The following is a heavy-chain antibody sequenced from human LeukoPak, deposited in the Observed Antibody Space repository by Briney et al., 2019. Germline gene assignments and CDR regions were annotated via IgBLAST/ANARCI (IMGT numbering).Heavy chain of an antibody. D-gene: IGHD3-22*01. CDR2: LCTGGIT. CDR3: ATWSSGYYFDAFDI. J-gene: IGHJ3*02. Sequence: SETLSLTCTVSGGSISHYYWNWIRQSAGMRLEWIGRLCTGGITDYNPSLKSRDTMTVDTSKSQFSLEVRSVTAADTALYYCATWSSGYYFDAFDIWGQGTMVTVSS. V-gene: IGHV4-4*07. CDR1: GGSISHYY.